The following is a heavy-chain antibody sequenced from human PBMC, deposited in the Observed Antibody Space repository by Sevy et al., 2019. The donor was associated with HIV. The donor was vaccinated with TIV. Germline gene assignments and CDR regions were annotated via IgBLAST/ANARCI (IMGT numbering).Heavy chain of an antibody. Sequence: GGSLRLSCAASGFTFSSYSMNWVRQAPGKGLEWVSYISSSSSTIYYADSVKGRFIISRDNAKNSLYLQMNSLRDEDTAVYYCARAPTVVVITTFYYYGMDVWGQGTTVTVSS. CDR1: GFTFSSYS. D-gene: IGHD3-22*01. V-gene: IGHV3-48*02. CDR2: ISSSSSTI. J-gene: IGHJ6*02. CDR3: ARAPTVVVITTFYYYGMDV.